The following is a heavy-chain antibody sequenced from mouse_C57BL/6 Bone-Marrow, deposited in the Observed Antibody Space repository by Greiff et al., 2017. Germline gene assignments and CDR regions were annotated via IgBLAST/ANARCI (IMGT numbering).Heavy chain of an antibody. CDR2: IDPENGDT. J-gene: IGHJ3*01. CDR1: GFNIKDDY. D-gene: IGHD2-2*01. V-gene: IGHV14-4*01. Sequence: EVQLQQSGAELVRPGASVKLSCTASGFNIKDDYMHWVKQRPEQGLEWIGWIDPENGDTEYASKFQGKATITADTSSNTAYLQLSSLTSEDTAVYYCTTVMVSGWFAYWGQGTLVTVSA. CDR3: TTVMVSGWFAY.